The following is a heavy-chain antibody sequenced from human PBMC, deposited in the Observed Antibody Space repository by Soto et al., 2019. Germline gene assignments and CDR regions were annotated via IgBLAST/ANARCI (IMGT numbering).Heavy chain of an antibody. D-gene: IGHD2-15*01. CDR2: IYHSGST. CDR3: ARRPQIVGVVAASYYYGMDV. V-gene: IGHV4-4*02. CDR1: GGSISSSNW. J-gene: IGHJ6*02. Sequence: QVQLQESGPGLVKPSGTLSLTCAVSGGSISSSNWWSWVRQPPGKGLEWIGEIYHSGSTNYNPSLKSRVTRSIDKSKNQLSLKLSSVTAADTAVYYCARRPQIVGVVAASYYYGMDVWGQGTTVTVSS.